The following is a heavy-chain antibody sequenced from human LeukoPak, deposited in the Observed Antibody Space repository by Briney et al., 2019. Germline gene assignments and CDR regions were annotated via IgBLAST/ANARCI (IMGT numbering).Heavy chain of an antibody. V-gene: IGHV3-11*06. CDR2: ISRSSSYT. CDR1: GFTFSDYY. CDR3: ARLYCSSTSCPFDY. D-gene: IGHD2-2*01. Sequence: TGGSLRLSCAASGFTFSDYYVSWIRQAPGKGLEWLAHISRSSSYTNYADSVKGRFTISRDNAKNSLYLQMNSLRAEDTAVYYCARLYCSSTSCPFDYWAHGTLVTVSS. J-gene: IGHJ4*01.